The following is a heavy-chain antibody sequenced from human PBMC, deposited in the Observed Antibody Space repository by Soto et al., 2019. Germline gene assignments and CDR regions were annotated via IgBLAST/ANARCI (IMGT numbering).Heavy chain of an antibody. CDR1: GFTFSGSA. D-gene: IGHD5-12*01. CDR3: TSTNILATITCGY. CDR2: IRIKANIYAT. V-gene: IGHV3-73*01. J-gene: IGHJ4*02. Sequence: WGSVRLSCAASGFTFSGSAMHWVRQASGKGLEWVGRIRIKANIYATAYAASVKGRFTISRDDSKNTAYLQMNSLKTEDTTVYYCTSTNILATITCGYWGKETMVNVSA.